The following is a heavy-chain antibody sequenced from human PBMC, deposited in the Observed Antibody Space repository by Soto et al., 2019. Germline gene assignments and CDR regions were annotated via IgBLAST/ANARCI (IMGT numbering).Heavy chain of an antibody. CDR1: GFSVSSTY. Sequence: EVQLVETGGGLIQPGGSLTLSCAASGFSVSSTYMSWVRQAPGKGLQWVSVLYVGGTTYYANSVKGRFTISRDNSRNTLYLHLDSLTTEDTAVYYCARHPPTNSWSAALDYWGQGALVTVSS. D-gene: IGHD6-13*01. CDR2: LYVGGTT. J-gene: IGHJ4*02. V-gene: IGHV3-53*02. CDR3: ARHPPTNSWSAALDY.